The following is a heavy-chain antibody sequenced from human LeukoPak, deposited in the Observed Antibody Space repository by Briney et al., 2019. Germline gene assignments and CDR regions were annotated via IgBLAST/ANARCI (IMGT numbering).Heavy chain of an antibody. CDR1: GFTFSSYE. CDR2: ISSSGSII. V-gene: IGHV3-48*03. D-gene: IGHD6-13*01. Sequence: PGGSLRLSCAASGFTFSSYEMNWVRQAPGKGLEWVSYISSSGSIIYYADSVKGRFTISRDNAKNSLYLQMNSLRAEDTAVYYCARDSSSWYPELARNFDYWGQGTLVTVSS. CDR3: ARDSSSWYPELARNFDY. J-gene: IGHJ4*02.